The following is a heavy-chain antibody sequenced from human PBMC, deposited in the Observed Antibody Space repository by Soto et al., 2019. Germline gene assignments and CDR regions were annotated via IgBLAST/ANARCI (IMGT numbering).Heavy chain of an antibody. CDR1: GFIFNRFG. CDR3: AKVPIFGVVSRSYGMDV. Sequence: GGSLRLSCAASGFIFNRFGMHWVRQAPGKGLEWVSTISASGGSTHYADSVKGRFTISRDNSKNTLYLQMNSLRAEDTAVYYCAKVPIFGVVSRSYGMDVWGQGTTVTVSS. J-gene: IGHJ6*02. D-gene: IGHD3-3*02. V-gene: IGHV3-23*01. CDR2: ISASGGST.